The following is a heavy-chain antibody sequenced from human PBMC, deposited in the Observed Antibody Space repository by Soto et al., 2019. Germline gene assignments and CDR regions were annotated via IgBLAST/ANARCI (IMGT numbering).Heavy chain of an antibody. CDR1: GFTFSSYG. CDR2: ISYDGSNK. V-gene: IGHV3-30*18. D-gene: IGHD6-13*01. CDR3: AKDQDSSSWYPYYYYGMDV. J-gene: IGHJ6*02. Sequence: PGGSLRLSCAASGFTFSSYGMHWVRQAPGKGLEWVAVISYDGSNKYYADSVKGRFTISRDNSKNTLYLQMNSLRAKDTAVYYCAKDQDSSSWYPYYYYGMDVWGQGTTVTVSS.